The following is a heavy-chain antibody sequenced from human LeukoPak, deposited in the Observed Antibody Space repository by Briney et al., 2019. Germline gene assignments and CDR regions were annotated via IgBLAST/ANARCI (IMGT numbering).Heavy chain of an antibody. CDR1: GYTFTGYY. CDR2: INPNSGGT. J-gene: IGHJ5*02. CDR3: ARDLGCSSTSCYLWFDP. D-gene: IGHD2-2*01. Sequence: ASVKVSCKASGYTFTGYYMHWVRQAPGQGLEWMGWINPNSGGTNYAQKFQGWVTMTRDTSISTAYMELSRLRSDDTAVYYCARDLGCSSTSCYLWFDPWGQGTLVTVSS. V-gene: IGHV1-2*04.